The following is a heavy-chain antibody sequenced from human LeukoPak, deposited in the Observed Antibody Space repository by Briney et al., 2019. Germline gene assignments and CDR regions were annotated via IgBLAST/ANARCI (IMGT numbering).Heavy chain of an antibody. CDR1: GFTYSSYA. CDR3: AKGVYSSGSSYFDY. V-gene: IGHV3-23*01. J-gene: IGHJ4*02. Sequence: GGSLRLSCAASGFTYSSYAMSWVRQAPGKGLEWVSAISGSGGSTYYADSVKGRFTISRDNSKNTLYLQMNSLRAEDTAVYYCAKGVYSSGSSYFDYWGQGTLVTVSS. D-gene: IGHD6-19*01. CDR2: ISGSGGST.